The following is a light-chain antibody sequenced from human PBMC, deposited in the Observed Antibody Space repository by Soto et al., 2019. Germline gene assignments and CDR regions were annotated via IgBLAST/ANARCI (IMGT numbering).Light chain of an antibody. J-gene: IGKJ3*01. Sequence: EIVLTQSPATLSLSPGERATLSCRASHSVDSYLAWYQHKPGQAPRLLIYDASNRAPGIPARFSGSGSGTDFTLTISSLEPGDFALYYCQQRRDWPLFTFGPGNKVDVK. V-gene: IGKV3-11*01. CDR1: HSVDSY. CDR2: DAS. CDR3: QQRRDWPLFT.